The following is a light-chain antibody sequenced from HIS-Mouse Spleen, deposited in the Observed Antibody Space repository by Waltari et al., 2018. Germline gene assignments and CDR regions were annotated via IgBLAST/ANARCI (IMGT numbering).Light chain of an antibody. Sequence: QSALTQPASVSGSPGQSITISCTGTSSHVGGYNYVSWYQQHPGKAPKLMIYDVSNRPSGVSNRFSGSKSGNTASLTISGLQAEDEADYYCSSYTSSSTLVFGTGTKVIVL. V-gene: IGLV2-14*03. CDR2: DVS. CDR3: SSYTSSSTLV. J-gene: IGLJ1*01. CDR1: SSHVGGYNY.